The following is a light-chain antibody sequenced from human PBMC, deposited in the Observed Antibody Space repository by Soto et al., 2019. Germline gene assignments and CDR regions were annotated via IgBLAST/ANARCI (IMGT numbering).Light chain of an antibody. V-gene: IGKV3-15*01. CDR2: GAS. CDR1: QNIYSN. CDR3: QQRSNWPLT. Sequence: IVMTQSPDSLSVSPGDRLTLSCRASQNIYSNLVWYRHKPGQAPRLLISGASTGATGVPVTFRGSGSGTEFTLTINTLQSEDSAIYYCQQRSNWPLTFGGGTKVEIK. J-gene: IGKJ4*01.